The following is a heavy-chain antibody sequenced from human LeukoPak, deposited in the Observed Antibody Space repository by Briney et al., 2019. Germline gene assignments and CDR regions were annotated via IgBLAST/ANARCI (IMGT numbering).Heavy chain of an antibody. V-gene: IGHV4-61*01. CDR2: IYYSGST. D-gene: IGHD2-15*01. CDR3: ARTRSGSRLGYCSGGSCCSLWFDP. CDR1: GGSVSSGSYY. J-gene: IGHJ5*02. Sequence: SETLSLTCTVSGGSVSSGSYYWSWIRQPPGRGLEWIGYIYYSGSTNYNPSLKSRVTISVDTSKNQFSLKLSSVTAADTAVYYCARTRSGSRLGYCSGGSCCSLWFDPWGQGTLVTVSS.